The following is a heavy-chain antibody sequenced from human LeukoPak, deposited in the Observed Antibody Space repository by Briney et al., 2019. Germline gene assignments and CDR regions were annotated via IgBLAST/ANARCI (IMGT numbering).Heavy chain of an antibody. V-gene: IGHV3-21*04. CDR3: ARDYDILTGYYSPPTAFDY. CDR1: GFTFSSYS. D-gene: IGHD3-9*01. CDR2: ISSSSSYI. Sequence: GGSLRLSCAASGFTFSSYSMNWVRQAPGKGLEWVSSISSSSSYIYYADSVKGRFTISRDNAKNSLYLQMNSLRAEDTAVYYCARDYDILTGYYSPPTAFDYWGQGTLVTVSS. J-gene: IGHJ4*02.